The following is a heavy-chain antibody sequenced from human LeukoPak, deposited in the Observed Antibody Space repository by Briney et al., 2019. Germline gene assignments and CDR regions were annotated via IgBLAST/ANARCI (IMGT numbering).Heavy chain of an antibody. V-gene: IGHV3-7*05. CDR1: GFTFSSSW. CDR2: IKTDGSEK. D-gene: IGHD2-21*02. CDR3: ATASRGGDSIY. J-gene: IGHJ4*01. Sequence: GGSLRLSCAASGFTFSSSWMSWVRQAPGKGLEWLANIKTDGSEKFYVDSVKGRFTISRDNAKNSLYLQMNSLRAEDTALYYCATASRGGDSIYWDQGTLVTVSS.